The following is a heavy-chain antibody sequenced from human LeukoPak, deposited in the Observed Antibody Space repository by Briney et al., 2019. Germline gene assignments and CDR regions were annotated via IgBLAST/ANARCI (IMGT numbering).Heavy chain of an antibody. V-gene: IGHV4-30-4*01. CDR2: IYYTGST. J-gene: IGHJ3*02. CDR3: ATDALNYYGSGSYYNPDAFDI. D-gene: IGHD3-10*01. Sequence: SETLSLTCTVSGGSISSDDYYWSWIRQPPGKGLEWIAYIYYTGSTYYNPSLRSRVTISVDTSKNQFSLKLSSVTAADTAVYYCATDALNYYGSGSYYNPDAFDIWGQGTMVTVSS. CDR1: GGSISSDDYY.